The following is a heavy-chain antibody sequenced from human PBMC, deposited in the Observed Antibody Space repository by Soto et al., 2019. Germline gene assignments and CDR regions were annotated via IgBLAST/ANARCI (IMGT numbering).Heavy chain of an antibody. V-gene: IGHV4-59*11. Sequence: SETLSLTRTISGDSFSNHYWAWIRQSPGKGLEWIGYIFHSGIADYNPSVKSRVTISIDKSRNLFSLNLTSVTAADTAVYYCARDRYFYDSRGYYRTLDSWGQGTLVTVSS. D-gene: IGHD3-22*01. CDR1: GDSFSNHY. J-gene: IGHJ5*01. CDR3: ARDRYFYDSRGYYRTLDS. CDR2: IFHSGIA.